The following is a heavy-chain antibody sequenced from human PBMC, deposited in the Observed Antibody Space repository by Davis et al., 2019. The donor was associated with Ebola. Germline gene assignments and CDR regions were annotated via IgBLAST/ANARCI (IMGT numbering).Heavy chain of an antibody. CDR2: INPSGGTT. Sequence: ASVKVSCKASGYRFSTFYMHWVRQVPGQGLEWMGVINPSGGTTTFAQKFGGRVTMTGDTSTIPVYMEMSSLSYEDTAIYYCAMSDSSGDGFDIWGQGTMVTVSS. CDR1: GYRFSTFY. CDR3: AMSDSSGDGFDI. V-gene: IGHV1-46*01. D-gene: IGHD3-22*01. J-gene: IGHJ3*02.